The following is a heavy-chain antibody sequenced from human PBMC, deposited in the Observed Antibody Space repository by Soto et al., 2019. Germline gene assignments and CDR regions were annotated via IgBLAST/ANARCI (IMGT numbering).Heavy chain of an antibody. D-gene: IGHD6-6*01. CDR3: ATAARPNYYYGMDV. CDR2: ISGRGGST. CDR1: GFTFSSYA. J-gene: IGHJ6*04. Sequence: EVQLLESGGGLVQPGGSLRLSCAASGFTFSSYAMSWVRQAPGKGLEWVSAISGRGGSTYYADSVKGRFTISRDNSKNTLYLQMNSLRAEDTAVYYCATAARPNYYYGMDVWGKGTTVTVSS. V-gene: IGHV3-23*01.